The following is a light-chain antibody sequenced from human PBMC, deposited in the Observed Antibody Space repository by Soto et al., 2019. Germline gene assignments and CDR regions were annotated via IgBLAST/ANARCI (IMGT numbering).Light chain of an antibody. CDR3: HEYNGWPRE. J-gene: IGKJ1*01. CDR1: QSVSSSY. Sequence: SPKERKTLSVRASQSVSSSYLAWYQQKPGQAPRLLIYGASSRATGIPARFSGGGSGTEFTLSITSLQSGDVAVYCFHEYNGWPREFGQG. V-gene: IGKV3D-15*01. CDR2: GAS.